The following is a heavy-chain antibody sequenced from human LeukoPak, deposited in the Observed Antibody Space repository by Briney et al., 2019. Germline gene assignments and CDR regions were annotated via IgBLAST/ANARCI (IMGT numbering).Heavy chain of an antibody. J-gene: IGHJ3*02. CDR3: ARRGLVAGIYDLVYGFDI. CDR2: VNPDTGNT. CDR1: GYTFTGYY. V-gene: IGHV1-8*03. D-gene: IGHD3/OR15-3a*01. Sequence: ASVKVSCETSGYTFTGYYMHWVRQAPGQGPEWMGWVNPDTGNTGFAQKFQGRVTITQNNSVTTVYMELSSLTSADTAVYYCARRGLVAGIYDLVYGFDIWGQGTMVTVSS.